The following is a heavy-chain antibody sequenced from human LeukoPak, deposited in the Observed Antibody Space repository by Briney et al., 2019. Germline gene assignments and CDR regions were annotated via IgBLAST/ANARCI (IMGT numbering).Heavy chain of an antibody. V-gene: IGHV4-34*01. D-gene: IGHD1-14*01. CDR3: ARGLGVHNRKPPLYFQH. Sequence: SETLSLTCAVYGGSFSGYYWSWIRQPPGKGLEWIGEINHSGSTNYNPSLKSRVTISVDTSKNQFSLKLSSVTAADTAVYYCARGLGVHNRKPPLYFQHWGQGTLVTVSS. J-gene: IGHJ1*01. CDR2: INHSGST. CDR1: GGSFSGYY.